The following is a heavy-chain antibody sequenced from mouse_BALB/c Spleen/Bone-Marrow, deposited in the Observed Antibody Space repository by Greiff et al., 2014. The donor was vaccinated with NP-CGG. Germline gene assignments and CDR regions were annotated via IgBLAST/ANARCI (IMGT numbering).Heavy chain of an antibody. V-gene: IGHV5-6-4*01. J-gene: IGHJ2*01. CDR1: VFTFSSYT. Sequence: LQQSGVCLVTPGGSLKLSCAASVFTFSSYTMSWVRQTPEKRLEWVASISGGGGYTYYPDVLLGRFTISRDNANNGLYLQMNRLKSEDADMYYCTRDRGGITTGVATPKDYWGQGTTLTVTS. CDR2: ISGGGGYT. CDR3: TRDRGGITTGVATPKDY. D-gene: IGHD1-1*01.